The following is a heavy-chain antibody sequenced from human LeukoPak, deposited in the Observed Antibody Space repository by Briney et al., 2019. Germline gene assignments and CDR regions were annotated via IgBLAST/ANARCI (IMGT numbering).Heavy chain of an antibody. V-gene: IGHV3-7*01. Sequence: PGGSLRLSCAASGSTFSSYWMSWVRQAPGKGLEWVANIKQDGSGKYYVDSVKGRFTISRDNAKNSLYLQMNSLRAEDTAVYYCARDLSGSYGFDYWGQGTLVTVSS. CDR3: ARDLSGSYGFDY. J-gene: IGHJ4*02. CDR2: IKQDGSGK. CDR1: GSTFSSYW. D-gene: IGHD1-26*01.